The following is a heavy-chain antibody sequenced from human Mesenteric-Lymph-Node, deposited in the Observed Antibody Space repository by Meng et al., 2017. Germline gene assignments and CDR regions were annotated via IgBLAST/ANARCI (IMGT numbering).Heavy chain of an antibody. D-gene: IGHD3-9*01. CDR2: IHHSGSA. CDR1: GGSSSSSNW. CDR3: ASFDHIPRRNYFDY. V-gene: IGHV4-30-4*01. J-gene: IGHJ4*02. Sequence: VRLQQPAPGLVKPSQTRSLTCAVSGGSSSSSNWWSWIRQPPGKGLEWIGYIHHSGSAYYNPSLKSRVSISVDTSKNQFSLNLNSMTAADTAVYYCASFDHIPRRNYFDYWGQGTLVTVSS.